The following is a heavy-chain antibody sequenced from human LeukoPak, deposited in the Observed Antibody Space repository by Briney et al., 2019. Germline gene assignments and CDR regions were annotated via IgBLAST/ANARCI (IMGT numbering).Heavy chain of an antibody. CDR2: IYTSGST. J-gene: IGHJ5*02. Sequence: PSETLSLTCTVSGGSISSGSYYWSWIRQPAGKGLEWIGRIYTSGSTNYNPSLKSRVTISVGTSKNQFSLKLSSVTAADTAVYYCARDVVVPATTWFDPWGQGTLVTVSS. V-gene: IGHV4-61*02. D-gene: IGHD2-2*01. CDR1: GGSISSGSYY. CDR3: ARDVVVPATTWFDP.